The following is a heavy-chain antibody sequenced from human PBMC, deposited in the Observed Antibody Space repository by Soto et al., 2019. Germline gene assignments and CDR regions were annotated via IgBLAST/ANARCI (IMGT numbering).Heavy chain of an antibody. V-gene: IGHV3-23*01. CDR1: GFTFSSYA. J-gene: IGHJ6*02. CDR3: AKALYSSGWSPPMYGMDV. Sequence: EVQLLESGGGLVQPGGSLRLSCAASGFTFSSYAMSWVRQAPGKGLEWVSAISGSGGSTYYADSVKGRFTISRDNSKNTLYLQMNSLRAEDTAVYYCAKALYSSGWSPPMYGMDVWGQGTTVTVSS. CDR2: ISGSGGST. D-gene: IGHD6-19*01.